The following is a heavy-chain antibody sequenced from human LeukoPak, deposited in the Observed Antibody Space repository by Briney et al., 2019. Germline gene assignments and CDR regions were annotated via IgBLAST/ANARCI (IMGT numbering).Heavy chain of an antibody. D-gene: IGHD3-16*01. CDR2: INSDGSNT. CDR3: AGTRGYYFDY. V-gene: IGHV3-74*01. Sequence: GGSLRLSCAASGFTFSSYWMHWVRQAPGKGLVWVSRINSDGSNTYYAGSVKGRFTISRDNAKNTLYLQTDSLRAEDTAVYYCAGTRGYYFDYWGQGTLVTVSS. J-gene: IGHJ4*02. CDR1: GFTFSSYW.